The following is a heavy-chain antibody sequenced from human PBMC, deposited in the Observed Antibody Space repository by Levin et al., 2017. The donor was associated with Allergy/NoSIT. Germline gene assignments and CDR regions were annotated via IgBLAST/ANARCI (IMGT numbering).Heavy chain of an antibody. CDR1: GFTFSSYA. D-gene: IGHD3-16*01. Sequence: QPGESLKISCAASGFTFSSYAMSWVRQAPGKGLEWVSAISGGGGGTYYADSVKGRFTISRDNSKNTLYLQMNSLRAEDTAVYYCAKDSNFAPRGGLDYWGQGTLVTVSS. V-gene: IGHV3-23*01. CDR3: AKDSNFAPRGGLDY. J-gene: IGHJ4*02. CDR2: ISGGGGGT.